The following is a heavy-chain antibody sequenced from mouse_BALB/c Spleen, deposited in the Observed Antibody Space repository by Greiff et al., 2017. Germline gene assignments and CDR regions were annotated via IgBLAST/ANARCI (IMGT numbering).Heavy chain of an antibody. CDR3: TRDVDYDYDGETWFAY. D-gene: IGHD2-4*01. V-gene: IGHV5-6-4*01. CDR1: GFTFSSYT. Sequence: EVKLVESGGCLVKPGGSLKLSCAASGFTFSSYTMSWVRQTPEKRLEWVATISSGGSYTYYPDSVKGRFTISRDNAKNTLYLQMSSLKSEDTAMYYCTRDVDYDYDGETWFAYWGQGTLVTVSA. J-gene: IGHJ3*01. CDR2: ISSGGSYT.